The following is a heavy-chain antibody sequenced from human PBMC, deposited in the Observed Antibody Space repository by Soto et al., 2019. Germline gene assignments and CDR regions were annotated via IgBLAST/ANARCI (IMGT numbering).Heavy chain of an antibody. Sequence: ASVKVSCKASGYTFTSYGISWVRQAPGQGLERIGWISAYNGNTNYAQKFQGRVTMTRDTSTSTVYMELSSLRSEDTAVYYCASSLYYGSGSHDYWGQGTLVTVSS. V-gene: IGHV1-18*01. CDR1: GYTFTSYG. CDR3: ASSLYYGSGSHDY. J-gene: IGHJ4*02. D-gene: IGHD3-10*01. CDR2: ISAYNGNT.